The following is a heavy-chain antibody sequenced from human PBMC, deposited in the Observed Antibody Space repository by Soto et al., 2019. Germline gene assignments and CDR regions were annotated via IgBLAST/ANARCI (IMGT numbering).Heavy chain of an antibody. D-gene: IGHD7-27*01. CDR3: ARVLTGDWVYGMDV. V-gene: IGHV1-69*02. CDR1: GGTFSSYT. Sequence: QVQLVESGAEVKKPGSSVKVSCKASGGTFSSYTISWVRQAPRHGLEWMGRIIPILGIANYAQKFQGRVTITADKSTSTAYMELSSLRSEDTAVYYCARVLTGDWVYGMDVWGQGTTVTVSS. CDR2: IIPILGIA. J-gene: IGHJ6*02.